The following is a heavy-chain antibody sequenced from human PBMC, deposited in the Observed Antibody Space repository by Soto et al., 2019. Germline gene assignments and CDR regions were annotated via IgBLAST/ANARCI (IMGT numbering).Heavy chain of an antibody. CDR2: IYWDDDK. CDR1: GFSLSTSGVG. Sequence: QITLKESGPTLVNPTQTLTLTCTFSGFSLSTSGVGVGWIRQPPGKALEWLALIYWDDDKRYSPSLKSRLTITKDTSKNQVVLTMTNMEPVDTATYYCALRGRDDFWSGYDWFDPWGQGTLVTVSS. J-gene: IGHJ5*02. V-gene: IGHV2-5*02. CDR3: ALRGRDDFWSGYDWFDP. D-gene: IGHD3-3*01.